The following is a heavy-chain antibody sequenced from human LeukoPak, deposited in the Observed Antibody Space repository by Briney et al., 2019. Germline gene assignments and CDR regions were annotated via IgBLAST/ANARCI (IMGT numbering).Heavy chain of an antibody. V-gene: IGHV4-39*07. CDR1: GGSISSSSYY. Sequence: SETLSLTRTVSGGSISSSSYYWGWIRQPPGKGLEWIGSIYYSGSTYYNPSLKSRVTISVDTSKNQFSLKLSSVTAADTAVYYCARIRNDAFDIWGQGTMVTVSS. J-gene: IGHJ3*02. CDR2: IYYSGST. D-gene: IGHD3-16*01. CDR3: ARIRNDAFDI.